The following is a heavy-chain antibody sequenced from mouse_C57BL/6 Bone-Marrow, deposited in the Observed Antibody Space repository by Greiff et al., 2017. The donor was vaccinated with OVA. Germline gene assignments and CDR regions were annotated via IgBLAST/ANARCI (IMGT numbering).Heavy chain of an antibody. CDR2: IYPGSGST. D-gene: IGHD2-1*01. CDR3: ASFYHGNLVDAMDY. J-gene: IGHJ4*01. V-gene: IGHV1-55*01. CDR1: GYTFTSYW. Sequence: QVQLQQPGAELVKPGASVKMSCKASGYTFTSYWITWVKQRPGQGLEWIGDIYPGSGSTKYNEKFKSKATLTVDTSSSTAYMQLSSLTSEDSAVYSCASFYHGNLVDAMDYWGQGTSVTVSS.